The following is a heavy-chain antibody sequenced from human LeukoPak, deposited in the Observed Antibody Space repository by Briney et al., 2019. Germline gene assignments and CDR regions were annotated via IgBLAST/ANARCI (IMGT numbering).Heavy chain of an antibody. Sequence: PGGSLRLSCAASGFTFSSYWMSWVRQAPGKGLEWVANIKQDGSEKYYVDSVKGRFTISRDNAKNSLYLQMNSLRAEDTAVYYCARSVSGQWLPWALDYWGQGTLVTVSS. CDR3: ARSVSGQWLPWALDY. J-gene: IGHJ4*02. CDR2: IKQDGSEK. V-gene: IGHV3-7*01. D-gene: IGHD6-19*01. CDR1: GFTFSSYW.